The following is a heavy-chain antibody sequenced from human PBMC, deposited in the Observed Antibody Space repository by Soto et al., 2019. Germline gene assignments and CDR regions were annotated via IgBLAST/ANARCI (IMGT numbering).Heavy chain of an antibody. CDR1: GYTFTSYD. CDR2: MNPNSGNT. D-gene: IGHD3-3*01. V-gene: IGHV1-8*01. CDR3: ARRSVGDDFWSGYYQYYYYGMDV. Sequence: ASVKVSCKASGYTFTSYDINWVRQATGQGLEWMGWMNPNSGNTGYAQKFQGRVTMTRNTSISTAYMELSSLRSEDTAVYYCARRSVGDDFWSGYYQYYYYGMDVWGQGTTVTVS. J-gene: IGHJ6*02.